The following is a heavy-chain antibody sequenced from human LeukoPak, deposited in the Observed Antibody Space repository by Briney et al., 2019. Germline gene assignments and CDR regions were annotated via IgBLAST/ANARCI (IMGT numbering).Heavy chain of an antibody. CDR1: GFTFSSYA. V-gene: IGHV3-30-3*01. CDR2: ISYDGSNK. J-gene: IGHJ3*02. D-gene: IGHD3-9*01. CDR3: ARERYFDWLLRRDAFDI. Sequence: GGSLRLSCAASGFTFSSYAMHWVRQAPGKGLEWVAVISYDGSNKYYADSVKGRFTISRDNSKNTLYLQMNSLRAEDTAVYYCARERYFDWLLRRDAFDIWGQGTMVTVSS.